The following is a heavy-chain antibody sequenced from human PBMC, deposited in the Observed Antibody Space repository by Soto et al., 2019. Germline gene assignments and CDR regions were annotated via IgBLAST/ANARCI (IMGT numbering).Heavy chain of an antibody. D-gene: IGHD3-3*01. CDR3: ATRITVFGLLIPPFDP. V-gene: IGHV4-34*01. CDR1: GGSVNGYY. Sequence: SETLSLTCAVYGGSVNGYYWNWIRQPPGKGLEWIGKINHTGGTHYNPSLKSRVTMSVDTSKNQFSLRLSSVTAADTAIYYCATRITVFGLLIPPFDPWGQGTQVTVSS. J-gene: IGHJ5*02. CDR2: INHTGGT.